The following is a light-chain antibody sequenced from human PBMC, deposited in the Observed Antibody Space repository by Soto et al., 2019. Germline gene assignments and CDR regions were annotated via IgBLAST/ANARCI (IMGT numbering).Light chain of an antibody. CDR1: QSISSW. CDR2: KAS. CDR3: QQYDSYPYT. Sequence: DIQMTQSPSTLAASVGDRVTITCRASQSISSWLAWYQQRPGKAPKLLIYKASSLESGVPSRFSGRGSGTEFTLTISSLQPDDFAEYSCQQYDSYPYTFGLGTKVEI. V-gene: IGKV1-5*03. J-gene: IGKJ2*01.